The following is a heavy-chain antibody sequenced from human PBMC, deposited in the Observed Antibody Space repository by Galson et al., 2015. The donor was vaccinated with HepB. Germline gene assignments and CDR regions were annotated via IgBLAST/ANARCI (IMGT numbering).Heavy chain of an antibody. CDR3: ARELRGSGSPWDI. CDR2: INDTGSPI. Sequence: SLRLSCATSGFIFNHYEMNWVRQAPGKGLEWVSYINDTGSPIFYADSVKGRFTISRDNTKKLLYLQMNSLRAEDTAVYYCARELRGSGSPWDIWGQGTLVTVSS. D-gene: IGHD3-10*01. V-gene: IGHV3-48*03. CDR1: GFIFNHYE. J-gene: IGHJ3*02.